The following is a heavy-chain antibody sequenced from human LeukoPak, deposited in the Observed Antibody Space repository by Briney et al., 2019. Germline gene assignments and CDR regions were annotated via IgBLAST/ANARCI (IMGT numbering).Heavy chain of an antibody. CDR3: ARGVAGATVTPYFDY. Sequence: ASVKVSCKASGYTFTGYYMHWVRQAPGQGLEWMGWINPNSGGTNYAQKFQGRVTMTRDTSTSTVYMELSSLRSEDTAVYYCARGVAGATVTPYFDYWGQGTLVTVSS. D-gene: IGHD4-17*01. V-gene: IGHV1-2*02. CDR1: GYTFTGYY. CDR2: INPNSGGT. J-gene: IGHJ4*02.